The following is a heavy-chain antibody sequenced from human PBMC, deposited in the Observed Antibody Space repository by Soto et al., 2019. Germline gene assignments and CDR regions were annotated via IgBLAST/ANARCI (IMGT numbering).Heavy chain of an antibody. Sequence: ASVKVSCKASGGTFSSYTISWVRQAPGQGLEWMGRIIPILGIANYAQKFQGRVTITADKSTSTAYMELSSLRSEDTAVYYCARSNPYYYYYMDVWGKGTTVTVSS. V-gene: IGHV1-69*02. CDR2: IIPILGIA. J-gene: IGHJ6*03. CDR1: GGTFSSYT. CDR3: ARSNPYYYYYMDV.